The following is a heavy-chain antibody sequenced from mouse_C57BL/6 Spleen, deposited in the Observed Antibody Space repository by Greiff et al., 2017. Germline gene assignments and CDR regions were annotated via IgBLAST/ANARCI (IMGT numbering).Heavy chain of an antibody. CDR2: IRLKSDNYAT. V-gene: IGHV6-3*01. D-gene: IGHD1-1*01. J-gene: IGHJ4*01. Sequence: EVQGVESGGGLVQPGGSMKLSCVASGFTFSNYWMNWVRQSPEKGLEWVAQIRLKSDNYATHYAESVKGRFTISTDDSKSSVYLQTNNLRAEDTGIYYCTGPLITGYWGQGTSVTVAT. CDR3: TGPLITGY. CDR1: GFTFSNYW.